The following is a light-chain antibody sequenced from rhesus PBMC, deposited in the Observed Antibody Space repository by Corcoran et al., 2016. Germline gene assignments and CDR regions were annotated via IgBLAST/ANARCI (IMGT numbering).Light chain of an antibody. J-gene: IGKJ1*01. Sequence: DIQMTQSPSSLSASVGDRVTITCRASQGIRSFLAWYQQKPGKAPKLLIYYANSLASGVQSRFSGSGSGTEFTRTISILQPEDFATYYCQQGNSNPTFGQGTKVEIK. CDR1: QGIRSF. CDR3: QQGNSNPT. CDR2: YAN. V-gene: IGKV1-32*02.